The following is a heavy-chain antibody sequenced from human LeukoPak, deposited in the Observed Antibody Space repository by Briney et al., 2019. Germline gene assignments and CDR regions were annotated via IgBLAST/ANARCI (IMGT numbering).Heavy chain of an antibody. CDR1: GFTFSSYA. Sequence: GGFLRLSCAASGFTFSSYAMHWVRQAPGKGLEWVSYISSRGSLIYYADSVKGRFTISRDNAKNSLYLQMNSLRAEDTAVYYCARDGSGWFFDYWGQGTQVTVSS. V-gene: IGHV3-48*04. J-gene: IGHJ4*02. CDR2: ISSRGSLI. CDR3: ARDGSGWFFDY. D-gene: IGHD6-19*01.